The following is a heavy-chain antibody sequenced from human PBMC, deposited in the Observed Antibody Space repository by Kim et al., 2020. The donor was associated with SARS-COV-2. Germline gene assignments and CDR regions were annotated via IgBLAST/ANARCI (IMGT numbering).Heavy chain of an antibody. CDR3: QTDYRDGYNYVIDY. V-gene: IGHV4-39*01. Sequence: YNPPLKSRVTISVDTSKNQFSLKLSSVTAADTAVYYCQTDYRDGYNYVIDYWGQGTLVTVSS. J-gene: IGHJ4*02. D-gene: IGHD5-12*01.